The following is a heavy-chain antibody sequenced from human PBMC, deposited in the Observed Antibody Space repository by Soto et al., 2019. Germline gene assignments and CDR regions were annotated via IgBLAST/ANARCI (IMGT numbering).Heavy chain of an antibody. Sequence: EVQLLESGGGLAQPGGSLRLSCAASGFTFSSYSMNWVGQAPGTGLEWVSIISGSGGVTSYADSVKGRFTISRDNSKNSLFLQMKGLRDEDTAVYYWAKEIDCGVSRCADGSEIGGHGTLVTVSS. CDR3: AKEIDCGVSRCADGSEI. CDR2: ISGSGGVT. D-gene: IGHD2-21*01. CDR1: GFTFSSYS. V-gene: IGHV3-23*01. J-gene: IGHJ4*03.